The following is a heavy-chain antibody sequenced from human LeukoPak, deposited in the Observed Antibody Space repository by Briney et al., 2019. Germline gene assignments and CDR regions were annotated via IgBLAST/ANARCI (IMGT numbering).Heavy chain of an antibody. Sequence: QTGGSLRLFCAASGFTFSTYWVHWVRQVPGKGLVWVSRIHSDGTATNSAGSVKGRLTISRDNAKKTLYLQMTSLRAYDTAVYYCARGGSTWLGYWGQGTLVTVSS. CDR3: ARGGSTWLGY. CDR2: IHSDGTAT. J-gene: IGHJ4*02. CDR1: GFTFSTYW. V-gene: IGHV3-74*01. D-gene: IGHD5/OR15-5a*01.